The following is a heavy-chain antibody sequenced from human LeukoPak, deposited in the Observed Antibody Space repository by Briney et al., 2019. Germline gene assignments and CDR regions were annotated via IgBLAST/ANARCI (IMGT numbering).Heavy chain of an antibody. CDR1: GFIYSYFW. CDR3: AREAAGSYGH. D-gene: IGHD1-26*01. Sequence: PGGSLTLSCAASGFIYSYFWMSWVRQAPGKGLEWVANIKEDGSEKYYVDSVKGRFTLSRDNAKNSLYLQMNSLRAEDTAVYYCAREAAGSYGHWGQGTLVTVSS. V-gene: IGHV3-7*01. J-gene: IGHJ4*02. CDR2: IKEDGSEK.